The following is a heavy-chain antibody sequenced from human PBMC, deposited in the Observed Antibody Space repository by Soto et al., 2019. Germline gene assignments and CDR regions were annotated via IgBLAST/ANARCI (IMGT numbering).Heavy chain of an antibody. J-gene: IGHJ4*02. Sequence: QVQLQESGPGLVKPSQTLSLTCTVSGGSISSGGYYWSWIRQHPGKGLEWIGHFYYSGSTYYNPSLKSRVTMSVDTSKNQFSLKLSSVTAADTAMYYCARVWGMTPYYWGQGTLVTVSS. CDR1: GGSISSGGYY. CDR3: ARVWGMTPYY. D-gene: IGHD7-27*01. CDR2: FYYSGST. V-gene: IGHV4-31*03.